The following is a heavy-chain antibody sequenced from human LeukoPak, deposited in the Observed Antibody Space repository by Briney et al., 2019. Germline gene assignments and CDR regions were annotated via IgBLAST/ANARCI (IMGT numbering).Heavy chain of an antibody. CDR2: ISSSSSYI. CDR1: GFTFSSYA. CDR3: ARDLEGVGFDY. V-gene: IGHV3-21*01. J-gene: IGHJ4*02. Sequence: GGSLRLSCAASGFTFSSYAMHWVRQAPGKGLEWVSSISSSSSYIYYADSVKGRFTISRDNAKNSLYLQMNSLRAEDTAVYYCARDLEGVGFDYWGQGTLVTVSS. D-gene: IGHD3-16*01.